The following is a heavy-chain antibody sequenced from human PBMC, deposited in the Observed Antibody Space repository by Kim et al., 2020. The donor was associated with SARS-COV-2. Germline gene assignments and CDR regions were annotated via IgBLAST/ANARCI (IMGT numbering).Heavy chain of an antibody. Sequence: GGSLRLSCSASRFTFSSSAMTWVRQAPGKGLEWVSSIFGSGHGTYYADSVKGRFIISRDNSKNTLYLQMTNLRADDTAVYYCAKNVHITSVTFLWYFDLWVRGT. CDR3: AKNVHITSVTFLWYFDL. CDR1: RFTFSSSA. D-gene: IGHD2-2*01. V-gene: IGHV3-23*01. CDR2: IFGSGHGT. J-gene: IGHJ2*01.